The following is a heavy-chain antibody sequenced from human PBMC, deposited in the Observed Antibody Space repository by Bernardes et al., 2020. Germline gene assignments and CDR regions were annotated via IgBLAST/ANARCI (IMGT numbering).Heavy chain of an antibody. V-gene: IGHV4-34*01. CDR1: VGSFSGYY. Sequence: ETMSLACVVYVGSFSGYYWSWIRPPPGKGLEWIGEINHSGSTNYNPSLKSRVTISVDTSKNQFSLKLSSVTAADTAVYYCARGRKRRYCSSTSCYSYYYGMDVWGQGTPVTVSS. CDR2: INHSGST. CDR3: ARGRKRRYCSSTSCYSYYYGMDV. D-gene: IGHD2-2*01. J-gene: IGHJ6*02.